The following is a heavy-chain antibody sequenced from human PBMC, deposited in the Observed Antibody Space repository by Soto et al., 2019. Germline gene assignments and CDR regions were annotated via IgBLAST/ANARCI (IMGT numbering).Heavy chain of an antibody. J-gene: IGHJ6*02. CDR2: ISTAGDT. V-gene: IGHV3-13*01. Sequence: EVQLVESGGGLVQPGGSLRLSCAASGFGFNGYDMHWVRQAPGKNLEWVAAISTAGDTYYLGSVKGRFTISREDAKNSLSLQMNSLRVGDXAVXXXXXXXXXXXXXDXXGQGTTVTVSS. CDR1: GFGFNGYD. CDR3: XXXXXXXXXXDX.